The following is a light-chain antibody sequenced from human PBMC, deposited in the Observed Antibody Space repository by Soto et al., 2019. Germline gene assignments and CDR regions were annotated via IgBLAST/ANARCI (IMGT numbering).Light chain of an antibody. J-gene: IGKJ5*01. CDR3: QQSSNWTTEIT. Sequence: EIVLTQSPASLSLSPGERATVSCRASQSVPRHLAWYQQRPGLPPRLLIYDESIRATGTPDRFSGSGSGTDLILTISSLELEDFAVYYCQQSSNWTTEITCGQGKRLEIK. CDR1: QSVPRH. CDR2: DES. V-gene: IGKV3-11*01.